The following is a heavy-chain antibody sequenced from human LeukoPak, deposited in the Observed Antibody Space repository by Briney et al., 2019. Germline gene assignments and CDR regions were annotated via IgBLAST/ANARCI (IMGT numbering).Heavy chain of an antibody. Sequence: GGPLRLSCAASGFTFRSYAMLCVRQAPGKGLEWVAVISYDGSNKYYADSVKARFTISRDNSKNTLYQQMNSLRAEDTAVYYCARGGSGWCVDYWGQGTLVTVSS. CDR3: ARGGSGWCVDY. CDR2: ISYDGSNK. J-gene: IGHJ4*02. D-gene: IGHD6-19*01. CDR1: GFTFRSYA. V-gene: IGHV3-30-3*01.